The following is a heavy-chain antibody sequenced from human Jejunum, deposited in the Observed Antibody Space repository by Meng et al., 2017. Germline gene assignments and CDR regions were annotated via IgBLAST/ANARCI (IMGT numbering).Heavy chain of an antibody. CDR3: AKDEGTTTAFDH. CDR1: GYPFTAYY. CDR2: MNPNNGDT. Sequence: QVHLVQSGAEVKKPGASVRVSCEASGYPFTAYYVHWVRQAPGQGLEWMGRMNPNNGDTNYAQKFQGRVTMTRATSTAYMDLSSLTSDDTAVYYCAKDEGTTTAFDHWGQGTLVTVSS. V-gene: IGHV1-2*06. D-gene: IGHD1-26*01. J-gene: IGHJ4*02.